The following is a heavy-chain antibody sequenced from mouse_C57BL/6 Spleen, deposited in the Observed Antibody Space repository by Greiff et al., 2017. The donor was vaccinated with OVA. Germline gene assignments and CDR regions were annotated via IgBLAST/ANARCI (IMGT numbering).Heavy chain of an antibody. D-gene: IGHD4-1*01. CDR3: SIHTGTGAMDY. V-gene: IGHV5-15*01. CDR2: ISNLAYSI. CDR1: GFTFSGYG. J-gene: IGHJ4*01. Sequence: EVKLVESGGGLVQPGGSLKLSCAASGFTFSGYGMAWVRQAPGKGPEWVAFISNLAYSIYYADTVTGRFTISREDAKNTLYLEMSSLRSEDTATYYCSIHTGTGAMDYWGQGTSVTVSS.